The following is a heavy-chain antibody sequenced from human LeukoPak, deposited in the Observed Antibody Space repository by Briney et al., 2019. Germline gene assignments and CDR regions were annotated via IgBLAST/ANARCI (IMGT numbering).Heavy chain of an antibody. V-gene: IGHV1-2*02. CDR2: INPSSGGT. D-gene: IGHD5-12*01. CDR1: GYTFTGYY. J-gene: IGHJ4*02. Sequence: GASVKVSCKASGYTFTGYYMHWVRQAPGQGLDWMGWINPSSGGTNYAQKFQGRVTMTRDTSISTAYMELSRLRTDDTAVYYCVGYSGYDPFDYWGQGTLVTVSS. CDR3: VGYSGYDPFDY.